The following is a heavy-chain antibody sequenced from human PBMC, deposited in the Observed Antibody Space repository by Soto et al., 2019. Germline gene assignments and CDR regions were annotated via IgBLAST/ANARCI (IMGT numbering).Heavy chain of an antibody. CDR3: AGGSDVDKGDS. Sequence: QVQLQESGPGLVEPSQTLSLTCTVSGGSVSSGGYFWSWIRQSPGKGLEWIGHIYNTVSTYGNPSHKSRLTISVDTSTNQFSLKLSSVTATDTAVYFCAGGSDVDKGDSWGQGTLVTVSS. V-gene: IGHV4-30-4*08. CDR1: GGSVSSGGYF. D-gene: IGHD5-12*01. J-gene: IGHJ4*02. CDR2: IYNTVST.